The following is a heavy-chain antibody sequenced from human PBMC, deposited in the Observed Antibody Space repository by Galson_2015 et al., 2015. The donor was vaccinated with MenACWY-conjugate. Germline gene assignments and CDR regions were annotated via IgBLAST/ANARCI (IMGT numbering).Heavy chain of an antibody. Sequence: SLRLSCAASGFTFSSYWMSWVRQAPGKGLEWVANIKQDGSEKYYVDSVKGRFTISRHNAKNSLYLQMNSHRAEDTAVYYCARSPLYNWNAQPLDDWGQGTLVTVSS. J-gene: IGHJ4*02. V-gene: IGHV3-7*03. CDR2: IKQDGSEK. CDR1: GFTFSSYW. D-gene: IGHD1-1*01. CDR3: ARSPLYNWNAQPLDD.